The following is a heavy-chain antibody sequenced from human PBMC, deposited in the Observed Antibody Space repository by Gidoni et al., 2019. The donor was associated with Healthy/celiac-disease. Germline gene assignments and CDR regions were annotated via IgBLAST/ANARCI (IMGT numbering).Heavy chain of an antibody. Sequence: QVQLQQWSAGLLKPSATRSPPRSVYGGSFSGYYCIWILQPPGKGLEWIGEINHRGSTNYNPSLKNRITISVDTSKNQFSLKMSSMTAADTAVYYCAREPYCSGGSCDSSGAFDIWGQGTMVTVSS. V-gene: IGHV4-34*01. D-gene: IGHD2-15*01. CDR2: INHRGST. J-gene: IGHJ3*02. CDR3: AREPYCSGGSCDSSGAFDI. CDR1: GGSFSGYY.